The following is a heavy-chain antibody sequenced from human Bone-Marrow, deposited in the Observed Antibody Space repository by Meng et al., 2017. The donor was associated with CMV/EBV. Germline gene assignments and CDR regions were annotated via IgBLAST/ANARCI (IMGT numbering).Heavy chain of an antibody. CDR2: IYSGDST. CDR3: ARTLNYDFWSGYSYYFDY. J-gene: IGHJ4*02. D-gene: IGHD3-3*01. V-gene: IGHV3-53*01. CDR1: GFTVSSNY. Sequence: GGSLRLSCAASGFTVSSNYMSWVRQAPGKGLEWVSIIYSGDSTYYADSVKGRFTISRDNSKNTLYLQMNSLRAEDTAVYYCARTLNYDFWSGYSYYFDYWGQGTLVTVSS.